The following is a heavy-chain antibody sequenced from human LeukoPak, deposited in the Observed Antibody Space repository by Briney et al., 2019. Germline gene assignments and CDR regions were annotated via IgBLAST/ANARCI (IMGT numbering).Heavy chain of an antibody. CDR3: ARVSSGNWNYTFDI. D-gene: IGHD1-7*01. CDR1: GGSISSGGYY. J-gene: IGHJ3*02. CDR2: IYYSGST. Sequence: SETLSLTCSVSGGSISSGGYYWTWIRQHPGKGLEWIGYIYYSGSTYYNPSLKSRVTISVDTSKNQFSLKLSSVTAADTAVYYCARVSSGNWNYTFDIWGQGTMVTVSS. V-gene: IGHV4-31*03.